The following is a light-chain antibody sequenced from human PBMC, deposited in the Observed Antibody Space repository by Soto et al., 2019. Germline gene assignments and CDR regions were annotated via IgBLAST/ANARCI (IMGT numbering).Light chain of an antibody. V-gene: IGKV1-39*01. J-gene: IGKJ4*01. CDR1: QSISSY. CDR3: QQSYSTPLT. CDR2: AAS. Sequence: DIQMTQSPSSLSASVGDRVTITCRASQSISSYLNWYQQKPVKAPKLLIYAASSLQSGVPSRFSGSGSGTEFALTISRLQPEDVAAYYCQQSYSTPLTFGGGTKVEIK.